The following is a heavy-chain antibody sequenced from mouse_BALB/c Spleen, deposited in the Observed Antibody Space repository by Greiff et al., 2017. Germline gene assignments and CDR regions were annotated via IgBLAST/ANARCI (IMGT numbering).Heavy chain of an antibody. CDR3: ARENYAITT. CDR1: GFTFSSYG. J-gene: IGHJ4*01. CDR2: ISSGGSYT. V-gene: IGHV5-6*01. Sequence: VKMVESGGDLVKPGGSLKLSCAASGFTFSSYGMSWVRQTPDKRLEWVATISSGGSYTYYPDSVKGRFTISIDNAKNTLYLQMSTLKSEDTAMYYCARENYAITTGVKEPQSPSPQ.